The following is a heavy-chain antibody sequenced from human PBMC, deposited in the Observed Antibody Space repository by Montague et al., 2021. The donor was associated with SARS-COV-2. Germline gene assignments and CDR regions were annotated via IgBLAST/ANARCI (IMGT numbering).Heavy chain of an antibody. V-gene: IGHV4-31*03. CDR1: GGSISSGGYY. CDR3: ARGGTIFGVVTFPFDY. Sequence: TLSLTCTVSGGSISSGGYYWSWIRQHPGKGLEWIGYIYYSGSTYYNPSLKSRVTISVATYKNQFSLKLRSVTAADSAVYYCARGGTIFGVVTFPFDYWGQGTLVTVSS. D-gene: IGHD3-3*01. J-gene: IGHJ4*02. CDR2: IYYSGST.